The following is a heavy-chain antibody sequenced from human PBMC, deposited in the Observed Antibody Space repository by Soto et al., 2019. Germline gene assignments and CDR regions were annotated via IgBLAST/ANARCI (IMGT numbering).Heavy chain of an antibody. CDR2: ISPYDDNT. CDR3: ARGGYYDSSGSRNYHYYGMDA. CDR1: GYTFNSYG. D-gene: IGHD3-22*01. V-gene: IGHV1-18*01. Sequence: QVQLVQSGTEVKKPGASVKVSCKASGYTFNSYGISWVRKAPGQGLEWMGWISPYDDNTNYAQNLQGRVTMTTDTSTRTAYMDLRSLRSDDTAVYYCARGGYYDSSGSRNYHYYGMDAWGQGTTVTVS. J-gene: IGHJ6*02.